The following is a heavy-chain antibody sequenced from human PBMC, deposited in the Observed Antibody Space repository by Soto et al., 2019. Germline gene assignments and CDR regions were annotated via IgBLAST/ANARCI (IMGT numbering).Heavy chain of an antibody. CDR1: GFTFDDFA. CDR2: ISLDTETV. J-gene: IGHJ6*02. Sequence: EGQIVESVGDLVQPGMSMRRSCVASGFTFDDFAMYWVRQTPGKGLEWVSSISLDTETVAYADSVKWRFTISRDNAKNSVYPQMHRLRPEDTAVYYCANEKQGGGGLDFYSYYNGKDVWAQGTTGTVAS. CDR3: ANEKQGGGGLDFYSYYNGKDV. D-gene: IGHD3-10*01. V-gene: IGHV3-9*01.